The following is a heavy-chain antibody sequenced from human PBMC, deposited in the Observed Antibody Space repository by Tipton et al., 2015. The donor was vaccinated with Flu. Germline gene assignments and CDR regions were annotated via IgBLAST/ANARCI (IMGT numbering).Heavy chain of an antibody. CDR1: GYSISSGYY. V-gene: IGHV4-38-2*02. D-gene: IGHD4-23*01. CDR3: ASSYYGGNFFLDY. Sequence: LRLSCTVSGYSISSGYYWGWIRQPPGKGLEWIGSIYHGGSTYYNPSLKSRVTISVDTSKNQFSLKLSSVTAADTAVYYCASSYYGGNFFLDYWGQGTLVTVSS. CDR2: IYHGGST. J-gene: IGHJ4*02.